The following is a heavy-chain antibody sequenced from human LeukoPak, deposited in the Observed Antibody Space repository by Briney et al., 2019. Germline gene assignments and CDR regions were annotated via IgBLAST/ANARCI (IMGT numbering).Heavy chain of an antibody. J-gene: IGHJ6*02. V-gene: IGHV3-21*01. Sequence: GGSLRLSCAASGFTFRSYSMNWVRQAPGMGLEWVSPISTSSSHIYYADSVEGRFTIPRDNAKSSLYLQMNSLRAEDTAVYYCVRSYYGMDVWGQGTTVSVSS. CDR3: VRSYYGMDV. CDR1: GFTFRSYS. CDR2: ISTSSSHI.